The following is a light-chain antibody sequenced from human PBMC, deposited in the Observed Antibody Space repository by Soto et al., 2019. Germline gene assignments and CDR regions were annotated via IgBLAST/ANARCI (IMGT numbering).Light chain of an antibody. CDR1: QRISGW. V-gene: IGKV1-5*03. Sequence: DIQMTQSPSTLSAFVGDRVTISCRASQRISGWLAWYQQKPGKAPKLLIYKATSLETGVPSRFSGSGSGTEFTLTISSLQPDDSATYYCQQYSTKSWTFGPGTKLEIK. CDR3: QQYSTKSWT. CDR2: KAT. J-gene: IGKJ1*01.